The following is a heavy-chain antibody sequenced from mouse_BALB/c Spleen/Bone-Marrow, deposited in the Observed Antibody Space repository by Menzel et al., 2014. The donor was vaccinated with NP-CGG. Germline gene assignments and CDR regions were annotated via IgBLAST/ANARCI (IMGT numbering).Heavy chain of an antibody. V-gene: IGHV2-6-4*01. CDR3: ARNLRDPFAY. J-gene: IGHJ3*01. Sequence: QVQLQQSGPGLVAPSQSLSITCTVSGFSLSRYSIHWIRQPPGNGLEWLGMIWGGGSTDYNSALKSRLSISKDNSRSQVFLKMNSLQTDDTAIYYCARNLRDPFAYWGQGTLVTVSA. CDR1: GFSLSRYS. CDR2: IWGGGST.